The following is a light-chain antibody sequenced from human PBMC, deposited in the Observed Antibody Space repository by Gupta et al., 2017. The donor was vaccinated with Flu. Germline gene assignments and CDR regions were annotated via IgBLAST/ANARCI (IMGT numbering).Light chain of an antibody. Sequence: TQSPLSLPITPGEPASISCRSSQSLLHSNGYNYLDWYLQKPGQSPQLLIYLGSNRASGVPDRFSGSGSGTDFTLKISRVEAEDVGVYYCMQALETPWTFGQGTKVEIK. CDR3: MQALETPWT. CDR2: LGS. V-gene: IGKV2-28*01. CDR1: QSLLHSNGYNY. J-gene: IGKJ1*01.